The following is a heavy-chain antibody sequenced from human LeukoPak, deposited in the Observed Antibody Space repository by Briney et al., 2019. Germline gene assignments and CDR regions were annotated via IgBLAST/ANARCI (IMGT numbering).Heavy chain of an antibody. CDR2: IYYSGST. V-gene: IGHV4-59*12. D-gene: IGHD6-13*01. J-gene: IGHJ6*02. CDR3: AREERYSSSWGRYYYYGMDV. Sequence: SETLSLTCTVSGGSISSYYWSWIRQPPGKGLEWIRYIYYSGSTNYNPSLKSRVTISVDTSKNQFSLKLSSVTAADTAVYYCAREERYSSSWGRYYYYGMDVWGQGTTVTVSS. CDR1: GGSISSYY.